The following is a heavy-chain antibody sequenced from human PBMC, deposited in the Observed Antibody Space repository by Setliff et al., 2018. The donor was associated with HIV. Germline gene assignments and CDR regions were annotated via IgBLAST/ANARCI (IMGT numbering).Heavy chain of an antibody. J-gene: IGHJ5*02. V-gene: IGHV4-38-2*02. CDR1: GDSISSDFY. CDR2: IYHNGNT. D-gene: IGHD1-26*01. Sequence: ETLSLTCTVSGDSISSDFYWGWIRQPPGKGLEWIASIYHNGNTYYMPSLQSRVTISIDMSKNQFSLKLNSVTAADTAVYYCARGEASSKYLDPWGQGTLVTVSS. CDR3: ARGEASSKYLDP.